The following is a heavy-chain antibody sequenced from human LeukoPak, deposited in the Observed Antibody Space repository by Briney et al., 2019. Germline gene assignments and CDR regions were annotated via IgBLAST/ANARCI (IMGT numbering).Heavy chain of an antibody. V-gene: IGHV1-2*02. CDR1: GYTFTGYY. D-gene: IGHD2-15*01. J-gene: IGHJ4*02. CDR2: INPNSGGT. Sequence: GASVKVSCKASGYTFTGYYMHWVRQAPGQGLEWMGWINPNSGGTNYAQKFQGRVTMTWDTSISTAYMELSRLRSDDTAVYYCTRGEARSGGSCSGCGYWGQGTLVTVSS. CDR3: TRGEARSGGSCSGCGY.